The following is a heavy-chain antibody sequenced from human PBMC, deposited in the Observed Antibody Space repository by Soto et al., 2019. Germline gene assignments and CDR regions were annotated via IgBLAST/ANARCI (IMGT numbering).Heavy chain of an antibody. J-gene: IGHJ6*03. CDR3: ARDRGVAPPVAGNTHYYYYMDV. V-gene: IGHV1-18*01. CDR2: ISAFNGNT. D-gene: IGHD6-19*01. CDR1: GYSFTNYG. Sequence: QDQLLQSGAEVKKPGASVTVSCKASGYSFTNYGITWVRQAPGQGLEWMGWISAFNGNTHYAQKLRARVTMTTDEPTSTAYMDLRSLRSDTTAGYYCARDRGVAPPVAGNTHYYYYMDVWGKGTTVTVSS.